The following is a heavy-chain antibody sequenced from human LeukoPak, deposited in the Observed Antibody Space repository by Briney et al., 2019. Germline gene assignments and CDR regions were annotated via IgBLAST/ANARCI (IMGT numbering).Heavy chain of an antibody. D-gene: IGHD6-13*01. J-gene: IGHJ4*02. CDR3: ARDSDLIAAAGNFDY. Sequence: ASVKLSCKASGYTFTSYGISWVRQAPGQGLEWMGWITAYNGNTNYAQKLQGRVTMTTDTSTNTAYMELRSLRSDDTAVYYCARDSDLIAAAGNFDYWGQGTPVTVSS. CDR1: GYTFTSYG. V-gene: IGHV1-18*01. CDR2: ITAYNGNT.